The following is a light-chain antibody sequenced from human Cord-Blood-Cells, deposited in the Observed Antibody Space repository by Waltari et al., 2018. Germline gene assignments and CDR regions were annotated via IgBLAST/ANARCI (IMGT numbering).Light chain of an antibody. J-gene: IGLJ3*02. CDR1: TSNIGSTY. Sequence: QSVLTQPPSASGTPGQRVTISCSGSTSNIGSTYVYWYQQLPGTAPKLLIYRNNQRPSGVPDRFSGSKSGTSASLALSGLRSEDEADYYCAAWDDSLSGWVFGGGTKLTVL. V-gene: IGLV1-47*01. CDR3: AAWDDSLSGWV. CDR2: RNN.